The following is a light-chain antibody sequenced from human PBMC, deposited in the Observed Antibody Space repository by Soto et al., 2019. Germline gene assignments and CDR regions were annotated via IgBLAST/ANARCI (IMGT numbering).Light chain of an antibody. CDR2: DAS. J-gene: IGKJ4*01. V-gene: IGKV3-11*01. CDR1: QSVSSY. CDR3: QQRRNWRGT. Sequence: EIVLTQSPATLSLSPGERATLSCRASQSVSSYLAWYQQKPGQAPRLLIYDASNRATGIPARFSGSGSGTDFTLTISSLEPEDFAVYYCQQRRNWRGTFGGRTKVEIK.